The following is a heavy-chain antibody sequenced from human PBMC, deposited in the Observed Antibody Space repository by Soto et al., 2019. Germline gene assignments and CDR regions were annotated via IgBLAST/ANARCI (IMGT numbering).Heavy chain of an antibody. CDR1: GFTFSNYA. CDR3: AKDTGRGGCSGFDY. Sequence: PGGSLRLSCAPSGFTFSNYAMSWVRQARGKGLEWVSAISGSGADTYYTESVKGRFTISRDNFKNTLYLQMNSLRAEDTAVYYCAKDTGRGGCSGFDYWGQVPLVTVSS. J-gene: IGHJ4*02. D-gene: IGHD2-15*01. V-gene: IGHV3-23*01. CDR2: ISGSGADT.